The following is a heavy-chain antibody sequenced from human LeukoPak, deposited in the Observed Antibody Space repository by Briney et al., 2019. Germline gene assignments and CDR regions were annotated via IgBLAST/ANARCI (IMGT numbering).Heavy chain of an antibody. CDR1: GYTFTSYD. J-gene: IGHJ3*02. D-gene: IGHD5-18*01. CDR3: ARGLDTAMARDDAFDI. V-gene: IGHV1-8*01. Sequence: GASVKVSFKASGYTFTSYDINWVRQATGQGLEWMGWMNPNSGNTGYAQKFQGRVTMTRNTSISTAYMELSSLRSEDTAVYYCARGLDTAMARDDAFDIWGQGTMVTVSS. CDR2: MNPNSGNT.